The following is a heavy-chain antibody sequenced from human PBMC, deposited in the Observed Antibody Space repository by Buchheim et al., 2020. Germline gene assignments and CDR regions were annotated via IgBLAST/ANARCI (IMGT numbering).Heavy chain of an antibody. Sequence: EVQLVESGGGLVQPGGSLRLSCAASGFTFSSYSMNWVRQAPGKGLEWVSYISSSSSTIYYADSVKGRFTISRDNAKNSLYLQMNSLGAEDTAVYYCARCCGVEYSGYDFDYWGQGTL. CDR3: ARCCGVEYSGYDFDY. J-gene: IGHJ4*02. V-gene: IGHV3-48*01. CDR2: ISSSSSTI. CDR1: GFTFSSYS. D-gene: IGHD5-12*01.